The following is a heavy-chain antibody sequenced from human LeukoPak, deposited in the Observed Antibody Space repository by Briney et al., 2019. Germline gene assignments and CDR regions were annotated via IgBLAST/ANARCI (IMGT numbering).Heavy chain of an antibody. CDR2: IYYSGST. Sequence: PSETLSLTCTVSGGSISSYYWSWIRQPPGKGLEWIGYIYYSGSTNYNPSLKSRVTISVDTSKNQFSLKLSSVTAADTAVYYCARSGSPPGRGYSSGWTPNYFDYWGQGTLVTVSS. CDR3: ARSGSPPGRGYSSGWTPNYFDY. D-gene: IGHD6-19*01. V-gene: IGHV4-59*01. J-gene: IGHJ4*02. CDR1: GGSISSYY.